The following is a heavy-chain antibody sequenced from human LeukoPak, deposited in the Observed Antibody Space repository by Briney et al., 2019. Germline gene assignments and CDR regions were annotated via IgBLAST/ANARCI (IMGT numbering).Heavy chain of an antibody. CDR1: GFTFSDYH. V-gene: IGHV3-11*03. Sequence: GGSLRLSCVVSGFTFSDYHMSWIRQAPGKGLEWVSYISSASSTYTNYADSVKGRFTISRDNSKNSLYLQMNSLRSEDTAMYYCAKESGKFDYWGQGTLVAVSS. CDR2: ISSASSTYT. J-gene: IGHJ4*02. CDR3: AKESGKFDY.